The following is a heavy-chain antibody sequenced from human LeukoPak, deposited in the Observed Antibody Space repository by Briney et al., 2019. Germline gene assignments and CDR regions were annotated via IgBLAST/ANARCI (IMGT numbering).Heavy chain of an antibody. D-gene: IGHD3-22*01. CDR3: AKGHIESGGYYYFDY. Sequence: PGGSLRLSCAASGFTFSSYAMSWVRQAPGKGLEWVSAISGSGGSTYYADSVKGRFTISRDNSKNTLYLQMNSLRAEDTAVYYCAKGHIESGGYYYFDYWGQGTLVTVSS. CDR1: GFTFSSYA. CDR2: ISGSGGST. V-gene: IGHV3-23*01. J-gene: IGHJ4*02.